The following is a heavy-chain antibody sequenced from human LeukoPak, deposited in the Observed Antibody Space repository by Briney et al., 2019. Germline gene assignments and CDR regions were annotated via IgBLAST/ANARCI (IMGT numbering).Heavy chain of an antibody. J-gene: IGHJ3*02. CDR2: ISSSSSYI. CDR3: ARETYAFDI. Sequence: GGSLRLSCAASXXXXSSYXMXWVRQXXXXXXEWVSSISSSSSYIYYADSVKGRFTISRDNAKNSLYLQMNSLRAEDTAVYYCARETYAFDIWGQGTMVTVSS. V-gene: IGHV3-21*01. CDR1: XXXXSSYX.